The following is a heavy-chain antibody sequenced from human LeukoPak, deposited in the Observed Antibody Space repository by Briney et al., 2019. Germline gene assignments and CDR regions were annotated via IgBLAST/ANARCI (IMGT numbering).Heavy chain of an antibody. J-gene: IGHJ6*03. CDR3: ARARFETTVTTLVRKKDYYYNMDV. V-gene: IGHV3-7*01. CDR1: GFTSISYW. CDR2: IKQDGSEK. D-gene: IGHD4-17*01. Sequence: GGSLRLSCEASGFTSISYWMSWVRQAPGKGLEWVANIKQDGSEKYYVDSVKGRFTISRDNAKNSLYLQMNSLRAEDTAVYYCARARFETTVTTLVRKKDYYYNMDVWGKGTTVTVSS.